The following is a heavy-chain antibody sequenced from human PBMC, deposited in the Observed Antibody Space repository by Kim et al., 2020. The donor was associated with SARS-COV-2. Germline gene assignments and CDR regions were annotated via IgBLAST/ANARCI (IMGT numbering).Heavy chain of an antibody. V-gene: IGHV4-34*01. J-gene: IGHJ4*02. Sequence: PPLRRRLTISVNTSKNQFSLKLSSVTAADTAVYYCARGQYYYGSGSYGDYWGQGTLVTVSS. CDR3: ARGQYYYGSGSYGDY. D-gene: IGHD3-10*01.